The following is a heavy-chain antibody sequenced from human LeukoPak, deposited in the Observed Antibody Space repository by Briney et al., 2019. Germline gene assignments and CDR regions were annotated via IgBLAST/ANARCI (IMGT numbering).Heavy chain of an antibody. D-gene: IGHD6-19*01. CDR1: GYSFSSYW. CDR3: ARQQPVAAYGHYFDY. Sequence: GESLKISCKGSGYSFSSYWIAWVRQMPGKGLEWMGIIYPGDSDTRYSPSFQGQVTISADRSISTAYLQWSSLKASDTAIYYCARQQPVAAYGHYFDYWGQGTLVTVSS. V-gene: IGHV5-51*01. J-gene: IGHJ4*02. CDR2: IYPGDSDT.